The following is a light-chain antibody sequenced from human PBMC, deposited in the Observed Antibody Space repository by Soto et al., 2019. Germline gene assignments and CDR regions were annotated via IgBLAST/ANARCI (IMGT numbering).Light chain of an antibody. CDR2: EVS. V-gene: IGLV2-8*01. Sequence: QSVLTQPPSASGSPGQSVTISCTGTSSDVGGYNYVSWYQQHPGKAPKVMIYEVSKRPSGVPDRFSGSKSGNTASLTVSGLQAEDEADYYCSSYAGSNRVVFGGGTKVTVL. J-gene: IGLJ2*01. CDR1: SSDVGGYNY. CDR3: SSYAGSNRVV.